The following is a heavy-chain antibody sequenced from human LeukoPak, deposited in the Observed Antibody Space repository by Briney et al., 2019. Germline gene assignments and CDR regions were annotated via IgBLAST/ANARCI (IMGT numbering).Heavy chain of an antibody. D-gene: IGHD6-13*01. J-gene: IGHJ5*02. CDR2: INPNSGGT. CDR1: GYTFTGYY. CDR3: ARDITGSWNWFDP. V-gene: IGHV1-2*02. Sequence: ASVKVSCKASGYTFTGYYMHWVRQAPGQGLEWTGWINPNSGGTNYAQKFQGRVTMTRDTSISTAYMELSRLRSDDTAVYYCARDITGSWNWFDPWGQGTLVTVSS.